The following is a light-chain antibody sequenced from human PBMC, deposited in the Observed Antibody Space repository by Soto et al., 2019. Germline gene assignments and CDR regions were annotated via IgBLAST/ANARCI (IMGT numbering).Light chain of an antibody. J-gene: IGLJ2*01. V-gene: IGLV2-18*01. CDR3: AAWDDSLNVVV. CDR2: EVS. CDR1: SSDLASYNR. Sequence: QSALTQPPSVSGSPGQSVTISCTGTSSDLASYNRVSWYQRPPGTGPKLVIYEVSNRPSGVPDRLSGSKSGTSASLAFSGLQSEDEADYYCAAWDDSLNVVVFGGGTKLTVL.